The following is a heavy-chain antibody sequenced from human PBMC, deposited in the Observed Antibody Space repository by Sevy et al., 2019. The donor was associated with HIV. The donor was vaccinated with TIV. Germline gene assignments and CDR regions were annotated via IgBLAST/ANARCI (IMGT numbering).Heavy chain of an antibody. CDR3: AREGCTKPHDY. J-gene: IGHJ4*02. CDR2: LSFGCGKI. V-gene: IGHV3-23*01. D-gene: IGHD2-8*01. Sequence: GGSLRLSCAASGFDFSIYSMSWVRQAPGKGLEWVSTLSFGCGKINYADSVKGRFTISRDNSKSCVYLQMNNMRVEDMAVYYCAREGCTKPHDYWGQGTLVTVSS. CDR1: GFDFSIYS.